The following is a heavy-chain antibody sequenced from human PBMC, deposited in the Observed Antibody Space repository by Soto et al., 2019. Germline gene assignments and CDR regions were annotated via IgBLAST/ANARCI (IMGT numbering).Heavy chain of an antibody. CDR3: AGVGATTHGMDV. V-gene: IGHV1-8*01. J-gene: IGHJ6*02. D-gene: IGHD1-26*01. Sequence: ASVKVSCKASGYTFTSYDINWVRQATGQGLEWMGWMNPNSGNTGYAQKFQGRVTMTRNTSISTAYMELSSLRSEDTAVYYCAGVGATTHGMDVWGQGTTVTVSS. CDR1: GYTFTSYD. CDR2: MNPNSGNT.